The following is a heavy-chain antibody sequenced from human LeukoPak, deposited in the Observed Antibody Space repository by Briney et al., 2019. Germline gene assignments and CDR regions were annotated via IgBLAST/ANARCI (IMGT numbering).Heavy chain of an antibody. J-gene: IGHJ4*02. D-gene: IGHD2-15*01. V-gene: IGHV1-46*01. CDR2: IDPSAGYT. CDR1: GYTFTNYY. CDR3: ARYCSGGSCPFDY. Sequence: GASVKVSCKASGYTFTNYYMHWVRQAPGQGLEWMGIIDPSAGYTNYTQKFQGRVTMTRDMSTSTVYMELSSLRSEDTAVYYCARYCSGGSCPFDYWGQGTLVTVSS.